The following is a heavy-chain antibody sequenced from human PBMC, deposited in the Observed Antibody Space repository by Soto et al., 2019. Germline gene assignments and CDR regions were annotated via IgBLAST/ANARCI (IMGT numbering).Heavy chain of an antibody. Sequence: SDLLTLNCSVSGDSISSGGYYWRWISQHPGKGLEWIGYIYYSGSTYYNPSLKSRGTISVDTPKNQFSLTLRSVSDAETAVYYCVRGVFPWGQGTLVTVSS. CDR1: GDSISSGGYY. CDR3: VRGVFP. CDR2: IYYSGST. V-gene: IGHV4-31*03. J-gene: IGHJ5*02.